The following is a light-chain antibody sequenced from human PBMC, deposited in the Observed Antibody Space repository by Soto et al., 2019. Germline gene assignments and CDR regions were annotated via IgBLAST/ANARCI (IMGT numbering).Light chain of an antibody. CDR2: AAS. Sequence: DVQLTQSPSSLSASVGDRISITCRASQXINSYVAWYQQKPGRSPTILIYAASTLESGVPSRFSGSGSDTDFTLTISGLQPEDAGIYYCQNYKSLSRRFGRAFGQGTKVDIK. V-gene: IGKV1-27*01. J-gene: IGKJ1*01. CDR3: QNYKSLSRRFGRA. CDR1: QXINSY.